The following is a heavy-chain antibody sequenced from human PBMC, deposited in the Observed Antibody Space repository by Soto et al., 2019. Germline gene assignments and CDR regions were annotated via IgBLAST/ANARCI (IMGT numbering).Heavy chain of an antibody. Sequence: EVQLVESGGGLVKPGGSLRLSCAASGFTFSSYSMNWVRQAPGKGLEWVSSISSSSSYIYYADSVKGRFTISRDNAKNSLYLQMNSLRAEDTAVYYCARSEPIVVVPATNDRWGQGTLVTVSS. J-gene: IGHJ4*02. CDR1: GFTFSSYS. CDR2: ISSSSSYI. V-gene: IGHV3-21*01. CDR3: ARSEPIVVVPATNDR. D-gene: IGHD2-2*01.